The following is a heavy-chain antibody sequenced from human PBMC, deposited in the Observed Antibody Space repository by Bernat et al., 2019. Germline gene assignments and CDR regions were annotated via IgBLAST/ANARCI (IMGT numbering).Heavy chain of an antibody. CDR2: IIPILGIA. Sequence: QVQLVQSGAEVKKPGSSVKVSCKASGGTFSSYTISWVRQAPGQGLEWMGRIIPILGIANYAQKYQGRVTITADKSTSTAYMELSSLRSEDTAVYYCASNYYGAGRNGMDVWGQGTTVTVSS. V-gene: IGHV1-69*02. CDR1: GGTFSSYT. J-gene: IGHJ6*02. D-gene: IGHD3-10*01. CDR3: ASNYYGAGRNGMDV.